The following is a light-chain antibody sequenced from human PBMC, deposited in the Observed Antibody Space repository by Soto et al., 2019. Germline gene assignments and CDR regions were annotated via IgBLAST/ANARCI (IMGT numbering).Light chain of an antibody. CDR3: SSYAGSNNLNV. V-gene: IGLV2-8*01. CDR1: SSDVGGYNY. Sequence: SLLTQPPSATGSPGQSVTITCTGTSSDVGGYNYVSWYQQHPGKAPKLMIYEVSKRPSGVPDRFSGSKSGNTASLTVSGLQAEDEADYYCSSYAGSNNLNVFGTGTKVTVL. CDR2: EVS. J-gene: IGLJ1*01.